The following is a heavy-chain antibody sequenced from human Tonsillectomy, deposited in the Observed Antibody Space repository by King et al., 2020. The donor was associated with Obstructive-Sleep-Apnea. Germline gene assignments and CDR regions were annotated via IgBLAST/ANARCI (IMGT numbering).Heavy chain of an antibody. V-gene: IGHV3-7*03. CDR3: ARYXXXVYXXXXDAXDX. J-gene: IGHJ3*02. CDR2: IKQDGSEK. D-gene: IGHD1-14*01. CDR1: GFTFSSYW. Sequence: VQLVESGGGLVQPGGSLRLSCAASGFTFSSYWMSWVRQAPGKGLEWVANIKQDGSEKYYVDSVKGRFTISRDNAKNSLYLQMNSLRAEDTAVYYCARYXXXVYXXXXDAXDXXXQXXMVTV.